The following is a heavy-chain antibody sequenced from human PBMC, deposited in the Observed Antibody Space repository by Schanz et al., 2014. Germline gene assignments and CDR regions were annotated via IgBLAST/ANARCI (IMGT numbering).Heavy chain of an antibody. J-gene: IGHJ6*03. CDR1: GFTFSSYA. V-gene: IGHV3-30-3*01. D-gene: IGHD4-17*01. Sequence: VHLVESGGGVVQPGRSLRLSCAASGFTFSSYAMHWVRQAPGKGLEWVAVISYDGRNKYYADSVKGRFTISRDNSKNTLYLQMNSLRAEDTAVYYCARDGDRFYHNYYMDVWGKGTTVTVSS. CDR3: ARDGDRFYHNYYMDV. CDR2: ISYDGRNK.